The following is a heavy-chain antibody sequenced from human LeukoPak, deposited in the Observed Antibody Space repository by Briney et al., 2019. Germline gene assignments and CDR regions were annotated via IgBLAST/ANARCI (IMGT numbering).Heavy chain of an antibody. J-gene: IGHJ4*02. Sequence: GESLKISCKGSGYSFTTYWIGWVRQMPGRGLEWMGIIYPGDSDTRYSPSFQGQVTISADKSISTAYLQWGSLKASDTAMHYCARVTTDYNFNYWGQGTLVTVSS. V-gene: IGHV5-51*01. CDR2: IYPGDSDT. CDR3: ARVTTDYNFNY. CDR1: GYSFTTYW. D-gene: IGHD4-17*01.